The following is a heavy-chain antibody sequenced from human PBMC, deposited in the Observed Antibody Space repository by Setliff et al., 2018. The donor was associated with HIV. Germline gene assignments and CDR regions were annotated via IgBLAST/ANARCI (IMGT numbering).Heavy chain of an antibody. CDR2: IYHSGST. D-gene: IGHD6-25*01. V-gene: IGHV4-38-2*01. Sequence: SETLSLTCAVSFYSISSGLYWGWIRQPPGQGPEWIGTIYHSGSTYYNPSLKSRVTISVDTSKKQFSLKLSSVTAADTAVYYCARVLSGFLVDYWGQGTLVTVSS. J-gene: IGHJ4*02. CDR3: ARVLSGFLVDY. CDR1: FYSISSGLY.